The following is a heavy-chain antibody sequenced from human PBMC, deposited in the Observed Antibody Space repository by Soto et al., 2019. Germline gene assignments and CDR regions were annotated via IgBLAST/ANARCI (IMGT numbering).Heavy chain of an antibody. CDR3: ARVGGVGAPPGADY. CDR2: VIPILGQP. Sequence: SVKVSYKGSGGIFSGYASGLLRQAPGQGLEWMGAVIPILGQPYYAQTLQGRVTITADESARTAYMELSSLRSEDTAVYFCARVGGVGAPPGADYWGQGTLVTVSS. D-gene: IGHD1-26*01. CDR1: GGIFSGYA. J-gene: IGHJ4*02. V-gene: IGHV1-69*13.